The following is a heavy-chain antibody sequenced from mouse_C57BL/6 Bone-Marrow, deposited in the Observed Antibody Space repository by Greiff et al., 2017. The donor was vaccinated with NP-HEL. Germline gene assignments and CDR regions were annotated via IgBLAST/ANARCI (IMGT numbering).Heavy chain of an antibody. CDR3: ARKRIYYDYDGYWYFDV. J-gene: IGHJ1*03. D-gene: IGHD2-4*01. Sequence: QVQLQQPGAELVKPGASVKMSCKASGYTFTSYWITWVKQRPGQGLEWIGDIYPGSGSTNYNEKFKSKATLTVDTSSSTAYMQLSSLTSEDSAVYYCARKRIYYDYDGYWYFDVWGTGTTVTVSS. CDR1: GYTFTSYW. CDR2: IYPGSGST. V-gene: IGHV1-55*01.